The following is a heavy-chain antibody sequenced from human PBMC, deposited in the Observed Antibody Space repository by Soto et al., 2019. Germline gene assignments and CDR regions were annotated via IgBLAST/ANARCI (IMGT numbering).Heavy chain of an antibody. V-gene: IGHV3-30-3*01. CDR3: ARGRVAAGNYFDY. Sequence: PGGTLRLSCGASGFTFSSYAMHWFRQAPGKGLEWVAVISYDGSNKYYADSVKGRFTISRDNSKNTLYLQMNSLRAEDTAVYYCARGRVAAGNYFDYWGQGTLVTVSS. D-gene: IGHD6-13*01. CDR1: GFTFSSYA. J-gene: IGHJ4*02. CDR2: ISYDGSNK.